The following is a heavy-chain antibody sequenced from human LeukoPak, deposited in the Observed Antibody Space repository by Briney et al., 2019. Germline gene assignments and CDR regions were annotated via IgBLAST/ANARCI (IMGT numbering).Heavy chain of an antibody. J-gene: IGHJ4*02. CDR1: GYTFTSYY. V-gene: IGHV1-46*01. CDR3: ARHQGAGEYPFDY. CDR2: INPSDGST. D-gene: IGHD2/OR15-2a*01. Sequence: ASVTVSCKASGYTFTSYYMHWVRQAPGQGLEWIGIINPSDGSTTYAQRFQGRVTTTRDTSTSTVYMELSSLRSEDTAVYYCARHQGAGEYPFDYWGQGTLVTVAS.